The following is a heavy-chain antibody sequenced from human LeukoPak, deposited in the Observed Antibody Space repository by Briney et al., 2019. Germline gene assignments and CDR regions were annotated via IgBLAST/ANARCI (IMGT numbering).Heavy chain of an antibody. CDR3: ARYGFSAVWQGGWHAFDI. CDR2: MNPNSGNT. D-gene: IGHD2-15*01. Sequence: GASVKVSCKASGYTFTSYDINWVRQATGQGLEWMGWMNPNSGNTGYAQKFQGRVTMTRNTSISTAYMELSSLRSEDTAVYYCARYGFSAVWQGGWHAFDIWGQGTVVTVSS. CDR1: GYTFTSYD. V-gene: IGHV1-8*01. J-gene: IGHJ3*02.